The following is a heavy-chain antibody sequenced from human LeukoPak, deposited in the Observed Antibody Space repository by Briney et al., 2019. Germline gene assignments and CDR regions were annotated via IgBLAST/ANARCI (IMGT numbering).Heavy chain of an antibody. CDR3: ARGVPAAPSDYFDY. CDR2: IYYSGST. J-gene: IGHJ4*02. D-gene: IGHD2-2*01. CDR1: GGSISSYY. Sequence: PSEILSLTCTVSGGSISSYYWSWIRQPPGKGLEWIGYIYYSGSTNYNPSLKSRVTISVDTSKNQFSLKLSSVTAADTAVYYCARGVPAAPSDYFDYWGQGTLVTVSS. V-gene: IGHV4-59*01.